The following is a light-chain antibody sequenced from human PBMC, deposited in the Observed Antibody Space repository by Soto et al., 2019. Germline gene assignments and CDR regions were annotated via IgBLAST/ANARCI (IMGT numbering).Light chain of an antibody. CDR1: SSDVGGYNY. J-gene: IGLJ1*01. V-gene: IGLV2-14*01. CDR3: SSYTTTNTYV. Sequence: QSVLTQPASVSRSPGQSITISCTGTSSDVGGYNYVSWYQQHPGKAPKLMIYEVSNRPSGVSNRFSGSKSGNTASLTISGLQAEDEADYYCSSYTTTNTYVFGSGTKVTVL. CDR2: EVS.